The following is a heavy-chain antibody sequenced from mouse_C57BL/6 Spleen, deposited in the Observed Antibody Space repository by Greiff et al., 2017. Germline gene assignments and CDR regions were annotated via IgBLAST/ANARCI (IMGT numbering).Heavy chain of an antibody. J-gene: IGHJ3*01. CDR3: ARDRNSIFWFAY. V-gene: IGHV3-6*01. Sequence: DVKLQESGPGLVKPSQSLSLTCSVTGYSITSGYYWNWIRQFPGNKLEWMGYISYDGSNNYNPSLKNRISITRDTSKNQFFLKLNSVTTEDTATYYCARDRNSIFWFAYWGQGTLVTVSA. D-gene: IGHD2-10*02. CDR1: GYSITSGYY. CDR2: ISYDGSN.